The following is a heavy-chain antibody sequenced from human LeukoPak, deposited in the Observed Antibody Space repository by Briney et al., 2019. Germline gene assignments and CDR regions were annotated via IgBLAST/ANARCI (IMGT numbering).Heavy chain of an antibody. Sequence: SETLSLTCAVYGVSFSGYYWSWIRQPPGKGLEWIGEINHSGSTNYNPSLKSRVTISVDTSKNQFSLKLSSVTAADTAVYYCARGKAYYYGSGSYYHPHYFDYWGQGTLVTVSS. J-gene: IGHJ4*02. V-gene: IGHV4-34*01. CDR2: INHSGST. CDR3: ARGKAYYYGSGSYYHPHYFDY. CDR1: GVSFSGYY. D-gene: IGHD3-10*01.